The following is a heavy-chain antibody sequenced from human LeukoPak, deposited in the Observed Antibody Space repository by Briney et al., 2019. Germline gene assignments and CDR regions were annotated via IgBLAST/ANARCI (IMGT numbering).Heavy chain of an antibody. CDR2: ISGGGSST. J-gene: IGHJ4*02. V-gene: IGHV3-23*01. Sequence: GGSPRLTCAASGFTFSSYAMSWVRQAPGEGLEWVSGISGGGSSTYYADSVKGRFTISRDNSKNTLYLQVNSLRADDTAVYYCAKMDFGSGSYYILNSPDYWGQGTLVTVSS. D-gene: IGHD3-10*01. CDR3: AKMDFGSGSYYILNSPDY. CDR1: GFTFSSYA.